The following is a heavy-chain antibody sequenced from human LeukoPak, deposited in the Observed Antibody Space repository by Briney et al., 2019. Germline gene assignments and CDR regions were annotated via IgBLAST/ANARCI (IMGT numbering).Heavy chain of an antibody. Sequence: SETLSLTCTVSGYSISSGYYWGWIRQPPGKGLEWIGSIYHSGSTYYNPSLKSRVTISVDTSKNQFSLKLSSVTAADTAVYYCARAPKSIAAAGNRWYFDLWGRGTLVTVSS. V-gene: IGHV4-38-2*02. CDR3: ARAPKSIAAAGNRWYFDL. J-gene: IGHJ2*01. D-gene: IGHD6-13*01. CDR2: IYHSGST. CDR1: GYSISSGYY.